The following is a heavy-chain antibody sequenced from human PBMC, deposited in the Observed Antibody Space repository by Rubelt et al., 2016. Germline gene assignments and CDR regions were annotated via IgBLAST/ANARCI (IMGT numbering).Heavy chain of an antibody. V-gene: IGHV1-24*01. Sequence: QVQLVQSGAEVKKPGASVKVSCKVSGYTLTELSMHWVRQAPGKGLEWMGGFDPEDGEKIYAQKFQARVTMTEDTSTDTAYMELSSLRSEDTAVYYCATRSLWFGEIDRYFDYWGQGTLVTVSS. CDR3: ATRSLWFGEIDRYFDY. CDR1: GYTLTELS. D-gene: IGHD3-10*01. J-gene: IGHJ4*02. CDR2: FDPEDGEK.